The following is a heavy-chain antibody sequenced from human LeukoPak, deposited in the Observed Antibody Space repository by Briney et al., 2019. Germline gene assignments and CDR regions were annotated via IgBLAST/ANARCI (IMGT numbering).Heavy chain of an antibody. V-gene: IGHV4-34*01. J-gene: IGHJ4*02. CDR2: INHSGST. CDR1: GGSFSGYY. Sequence: TSETLSLTCAVYGGSFSGYYWSWIRQPPGKGLEWIGEINHSGSTNYNPSLKSRVTISVDTSKNQFSLKLSSVTAADTAVYYCARVFSPRGYDILTGYLYYFDYWGQGTLVTVSS. D-gene: IGHD3-9*01. CDR3: ARVFSPRGYDILTGYLYYFDY.